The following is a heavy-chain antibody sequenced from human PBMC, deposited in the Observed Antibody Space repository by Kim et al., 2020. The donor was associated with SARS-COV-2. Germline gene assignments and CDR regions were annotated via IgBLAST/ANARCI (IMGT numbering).Heavy chain of an antibody. Sequence: SVKVSCKASGGTFSSYAISWVRQAPGQGLEWMGGISPLFGTANYAQKFLGRVTITADESTSTAYMELSSLRSEDTAVFYCARTWIHLWSYGYYFDYWGQGTLVTVSS. CDR2: ISPLFGTA. V-gene: IGHV1-69*13. CDR3: ARTWIHLWSYGYYFDY. CDR1: GGTFSSYA. J-gene: IGHJ4*02. D-gene: IGHD5-18*01.